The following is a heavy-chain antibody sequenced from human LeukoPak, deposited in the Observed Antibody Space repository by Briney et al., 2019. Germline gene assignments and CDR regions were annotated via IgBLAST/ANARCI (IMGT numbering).Heavy chain of an antibody. CDR2: ISGGGRTT. J-gene: IGHJ4*02. CDR1: GFSFSSYA. CDR3: AKDRITLVRGIDTP. Sequence: GGSLRLSCAASGFSFSSYAMSWVRQAPGKGLEWVSAISGGGRTTYYADSVNGRFTISRDNSKNTLSLQMNSLRADDTAIYYCAKDRITLVRGIDTPWGQGTLVTVSS. V-gene: IGHV3-23*01. D-gene: IGHD3-10*01.